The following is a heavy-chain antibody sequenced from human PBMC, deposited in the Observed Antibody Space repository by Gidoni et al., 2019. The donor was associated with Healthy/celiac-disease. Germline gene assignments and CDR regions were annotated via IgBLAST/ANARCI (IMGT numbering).Heavy chain of an antibody. J-gene: IGHJ3*02. D-gene: IGHD3-22*01. CDR1: GFPFSSYW. Sequence: EVQLVESGGGLVQPGGSLRLSCAASGFPFSSYWMHWVRQDPGKGLVWVSRINSDGSRTSYADSVKGRFTISRDNAKNTLYLQMNSLRAEDTAVYYCARAGHYYDSSGYYPDAFDIWGQGTMVTVSS. V-gene: IGHV3-74*01. CDR3: ARAGHYYDSSGYYPDAFDI. CDR2: INSDGSRT.